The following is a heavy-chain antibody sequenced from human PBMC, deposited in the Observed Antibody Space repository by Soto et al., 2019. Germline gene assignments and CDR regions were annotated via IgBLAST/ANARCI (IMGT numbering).Heavy chain of an antibody. CDR2: IHSSGST. CDR1: GGSVSSGNYF. Sequence: SETLSLTCTVSGGSVSSGNYFWSWIRQPPGKGLEWIGYIHSSGSTNYNPSLKSRVTISLDKSKNQFSLKLSSVTAADTAVYYCARGYCSSTSCHGHFDYWGQGTLVTVSS. CDR3: ARGYCSSTSCHGHFDY. V-gene: IGHV4-61*01. J-gene: IGHJ4*02. D-gene: IGHD2-2*01.